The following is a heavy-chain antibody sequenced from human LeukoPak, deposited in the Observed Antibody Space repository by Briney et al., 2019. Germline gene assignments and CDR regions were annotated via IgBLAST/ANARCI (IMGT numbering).Heavy chain of an antibody. CDR1: GFTFSDYW. J-gene: IGHJ5*02. CDR2: IHSDGGTT. CDR3: ARGRGSGSYYRNWFDP. D-gene: IGHD3-10*01. Sequence: GGSLRLSCAASGFTFSDYWMHWVRQAPGKGLMWVSLIHSDGGTTNYADSVKGRFTISRDNSKNTLYLQMNSLRAEDTAVYYCARGRGSGSYYRNWFDPWGQGTLVTVSS. V-gene: IGHV3-74*01.